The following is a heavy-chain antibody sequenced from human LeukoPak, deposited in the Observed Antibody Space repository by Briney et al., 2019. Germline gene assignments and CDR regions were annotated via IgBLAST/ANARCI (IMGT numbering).Heavy chain of an antibody. J-gene: IGHJ6*03. V-gene: IGHV1-18*01. Sequence: ASVKVSCKASGYAFTSYGISWVRQAPGQGLEWMGWISTYKGNTNYAQKLQGRVTMTTDTSTSTVYMELRSLRSDDTAVYYCARVTALYYYMDVWGKGTTVTVSS. CDR1: GYAFTSYG. CDR2: ISTYKGNT. CDR3: ARVTALYYYMDV.